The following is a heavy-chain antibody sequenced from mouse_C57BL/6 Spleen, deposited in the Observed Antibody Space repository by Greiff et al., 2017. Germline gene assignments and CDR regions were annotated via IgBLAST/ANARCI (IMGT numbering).Heavy chain of an antibody. CDR3: ARPDYDSWFAY. J-gene: IGHJ3*01. Sequence: EVKLQESGGGLVKPGGSLKLSCAASGFTFSDYGMHWVRQAPEKGLEWVAYISSGRSTIYYADTVKGRFTISRDNAKNTLFLQMTSLRSEDTAMYYCARPDYDSWFAYWGQGTLVTVSA. CDR1: GFTFSDYG. D-gene: IGHD2-4*01. V-gene: IGHV5-17*01. CDR2: ISSGRSTI.